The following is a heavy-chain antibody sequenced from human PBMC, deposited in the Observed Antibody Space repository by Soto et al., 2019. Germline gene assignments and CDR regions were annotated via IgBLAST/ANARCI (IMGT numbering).Heavy chain of an antibody. V-gene: IGHV1-8*01. D-gene: IGHD5-18*01. CDR1: GYTFTSYD. Sequence: ASVKVSCKASGYTFTSYDINWMRQATGQGLEWMGWMNPNSGNTGYAQKFQGRVTMTRNTSISTAYMELSSLRSEDTAVYYCARGGYSYGVFDYWGQGTMVTVYS. J-gene: IGHJ4*02. CDR2: MNPNSGNT. CDR3: ARGGYSYGVFDY.